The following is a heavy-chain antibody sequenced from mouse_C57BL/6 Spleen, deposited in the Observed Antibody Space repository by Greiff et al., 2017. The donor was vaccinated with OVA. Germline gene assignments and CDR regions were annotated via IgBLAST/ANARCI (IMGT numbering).Heavy chain of an antibody. V-gene: IGHV1-9*01. J-gene: IGHJ2*01. CDR1: GYTFTGYW. Sequence: VKLMESGAELMKPGDSVKLSCKATGYTFTGYWIEWVKQRPGHGLEWIGEILPGSGSTNSHEKFKGKATFTADTSSNTAYMQLSSLTTEDSAIYYCASFDWAPGCWGQGTTLTVSS. CDR2: ILPGSGST. CDR3: ASFDWAPGC. D-gene: IGHD4-1*01.